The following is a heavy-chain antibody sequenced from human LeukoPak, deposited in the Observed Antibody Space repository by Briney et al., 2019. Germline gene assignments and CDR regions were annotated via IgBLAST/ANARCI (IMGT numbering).Heavy chain of an antibody. CDR2: MSAYNGNT. V-gene: IGHV1-18*04. Sequence: ASVKVSCKASGYTFTSYGISWVRQAPGQGLEWMGWMSAYNGNTEYAQKQQGRVTMTTDTSTSAAYMELRSLRSDDTAVYYCARDTYYYGSGSDHSYDYWGQGTLVTVSS. CDR1: GYTFTSYG. J-gene: IGHJ4*02. CDR3: ARDTYYYGSGSDHSYDY. D-gene: IGHD3-10*01.